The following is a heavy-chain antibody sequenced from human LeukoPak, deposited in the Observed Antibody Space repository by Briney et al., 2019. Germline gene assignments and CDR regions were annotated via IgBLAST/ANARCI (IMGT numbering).Heavy chain of an antibody. Sequence: GGSLRLSCAASGLTVSGNYMGWVRQAPGKGLEWVSAIYIDGSIYYADSVKGRFTISRDNSKNTLYLQMNSLRAEDTAVYYCATIRGDWYFDYWGQGTLVTVSS. CDR3: ATIRGDWYFDY. CDR1: GLTVSGNY. D-gene: IGHD2-21*01. V-gene: IGHV3-53*01. J-gene: IGHJ4*02. CDR2: IYIDGSI.